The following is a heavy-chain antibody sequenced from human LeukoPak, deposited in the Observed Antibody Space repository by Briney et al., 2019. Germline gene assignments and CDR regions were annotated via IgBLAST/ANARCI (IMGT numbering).Heavy chain of an antibody. D-gene: IGHD3-16*02. V-gene: IGHV4-4*07. CDR2: IYNWRTT. J-gene: IGHJ4*02. Sequence: PSETLSLTCTVSNGSMNSYYWGWVRQPAGKGLEWIGRIYNWRTTNYSPSLKSRLSMSIDTSKNQFYLTSRSVTAADTAVYYCGRQGYTAAYYFVDYWSQGSLVTVSS. CDR1: NGSMNSYY. CDR3: GRQGYTAAYYFVDY.